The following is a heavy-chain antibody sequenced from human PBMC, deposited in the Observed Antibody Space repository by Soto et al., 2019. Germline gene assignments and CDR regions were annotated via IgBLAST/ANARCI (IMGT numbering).Heavy chain of an antibody. J-gene: IGHJ5*02. CDR1: GYTFTDYY. Sequence: QVQLVQSGAEVKNPGASVRVSCKASGYTFTDYYMHWVRQAPGQGLEWMGWINPKSGGTKYAQKLQGRVTMTRDTSISTAYMELSGPRSDDTAVYYCAKAVVAASNWFDPWGQGTLVTVSS. V-gene: IGHV1-2*02. D-gene: IGHD2-15*01. CDR3: AKAVVAASNWFDP. CDR2: INPKSGGT.